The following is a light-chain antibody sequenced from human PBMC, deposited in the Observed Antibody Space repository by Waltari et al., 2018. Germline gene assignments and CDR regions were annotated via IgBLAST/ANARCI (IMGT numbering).Light chain of an antibody. Sequence: QSALTQPASVSGSPGQSLTISCTGTSSDVGGYNFVAWYPQNPGKAPKRVVYDVTTRPSGVSNRFSGSKSGNTASLTISGLQAEDEADYYCSSYTSSISVVFGGGTKLTVL. CDR3: SSYTSSISVV. J-gene: IGLJ2*01. CDR2: DVT. CDR1: SSDVGGYNF. V-gene: IGLV2-14*03.